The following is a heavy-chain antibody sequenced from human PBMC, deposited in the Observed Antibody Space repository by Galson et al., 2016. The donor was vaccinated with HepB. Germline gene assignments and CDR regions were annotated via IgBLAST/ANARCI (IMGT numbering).Heavy chain of an antibody. V-gene: IGHV3-21*01. J-gene: IGHJ2*01. CDR1: GFTFSTYT. CDR3: ARTGAALTYWYFDL. D-gene: IGHD6-6*01. Sequence: SLRLSCASSGFTFSTYTMNWVHQAPGKRLEWVSSISSSSSSLSNADSINGRFTISSDNAKNSLSLQMTSLRADDTAVYYCARTGAALTYWYFDLWGRGTLVTFSS. CDR2: ISSSSSSL.